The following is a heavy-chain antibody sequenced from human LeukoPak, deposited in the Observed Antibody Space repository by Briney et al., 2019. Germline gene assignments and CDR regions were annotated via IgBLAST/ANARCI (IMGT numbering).Heavy chain of an antibody. CDR1: GFTFGDYA. J-gene: IGHJ4*02. V-gene: IGHV3-49*04. D-gene: IGHD3-22*01. Sequence: GGSLRLSCTPSGFTFGDYAMSWVRQAPGKGLEWVGFIRSKAFGATTEYAASVKGRFTVSRDDSKNTLFLQMNSLRAEDTAIYYCARASSSGYWNSGLVDYWGQGTLVTVSS. CDR2: IRSKAFGATT. CDR3: ARASSSGYWNSGLVDY.